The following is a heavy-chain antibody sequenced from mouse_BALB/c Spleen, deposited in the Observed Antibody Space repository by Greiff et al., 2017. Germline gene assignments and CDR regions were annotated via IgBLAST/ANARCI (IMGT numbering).Heavy chain of an antibody. CDR3: ARLGELGRGRYAMDY. V-gene: IGHV3-2*02. D-gene: IGHD4-1*01. J-gene: IGHJ4*01. CDR2: ISYSGST. Sequence: EVKLQESGPGLVKPSQSLSLTCTVTGYSITSDYAWNWIRQFPGNKLEWMGYISYSGSTSYNPSLKSRISITRDTSKNQFFLQLNSVTTEDTATYYCARLGELGRGRYAMDYWGQGTSVTVSS. CDR1: GYSITSDYA.